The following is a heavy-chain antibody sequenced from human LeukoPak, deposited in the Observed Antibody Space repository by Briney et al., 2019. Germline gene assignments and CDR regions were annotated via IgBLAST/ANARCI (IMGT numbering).Heavy chain of an antibody. D-gene: IGHD2-21*01. Sequence: SETLSLTCAVSGGSISSGGYSWSWIRQPPGKGLEWIGYIYHSGSTYYNPSLNSRVTISIDTSKSRFSLKLNSVTTADTAVYYCARSLDYAYCGRDRQGAFDIWGQGTMVTVSS. V-gene: IGHV4-30-2*01. CDR1: GGSISSGGYS. J-gene: IGHJ3*02. CDR3: ARSLDYAYCGRDRQGAFDI. CDR2: IYHSGST.